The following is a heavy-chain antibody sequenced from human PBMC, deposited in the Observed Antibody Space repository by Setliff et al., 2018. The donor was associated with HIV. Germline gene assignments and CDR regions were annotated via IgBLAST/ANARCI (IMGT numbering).Heavy chain of an antibody. V-gene: IGHV4-61*09. CDR2: IYSSGST. CDR3: ARVPKTPIAAPYYYYMDV. D-gene: IGHD6-6*01. Sequence: SETLSLTCTVSGGSITSGNYYWSWIRQPAGKGLEWIGHIYSSGSTKYNPSLKSRVTMSVATSMNQFSLQLNSVTAADTAVYYCARVPKTPIAAPYYYYMDVWGKGTTVTV. CDR1: GGSITSGNYY. J-gene: IGHJ6*03.